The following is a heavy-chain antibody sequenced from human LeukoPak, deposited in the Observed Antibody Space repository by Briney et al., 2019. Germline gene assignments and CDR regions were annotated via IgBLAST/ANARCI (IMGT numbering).Heavy chain of an antibody. CDR1: GGSFSGYY. D-gene: IGHD3-10*01. CDR2: INHSGST. V-gene: IGHV4-34*01. J-gene: IGHJ5*02. CDR3: ARGAVLLWFGELPYNWFDP. Sequence: SETLSLTCAVYGGSFSGYYWSWFRQPPGKGLEWIGEINHSGSTNYNPSLKSRVTISVDTSKNQFSLKLSSVTAADTAVYYCARGAVLLWFGELPYNWFDPWGQGTLVTVSS.